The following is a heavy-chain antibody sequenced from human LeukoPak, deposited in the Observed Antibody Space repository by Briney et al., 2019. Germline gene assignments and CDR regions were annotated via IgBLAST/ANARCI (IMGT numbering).Heavy chain of an antibody. Sequence: PGGSLRLSCAASGFTFSSYWMHWVRQAPGKGLVWVSRISNDGSSTSYADSVKGRFTVSRDNAKNTQYLQMNSLRAEDTALYYCATAKIYSSGWNDYSGQGTLVTVSS. D-gene: IGHD3-22*01. CDR1: GFTFSSYW. CDR2: ISNDGSST. J-gene: IGHJ4*02. V-gene: IGHV3-74*01. CDR3: ATAKIYSSGWNDY.